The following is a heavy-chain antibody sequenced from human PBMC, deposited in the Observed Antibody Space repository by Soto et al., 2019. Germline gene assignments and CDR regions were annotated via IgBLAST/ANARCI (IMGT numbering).Heavy chain of an antibody. CDR1: GFTFSSYA. J-gene: IGHJ5*02. Sequence: PGGSLRLSCAASGFTFSSYAMSWVRQAPGKGLEWVSAISGSGGSTYYADSVKGRFTISRDNSKNTLYLQMNSLRAEDTAVYYCAKDGEVGPAVPGWFDPWGQGTLVTVSS. CDR2: ISGSGGST. V-gene: IGHV3-23*01. D-gene: IGHD2-2*01. CDR3: AKDGEVGPAVPGWFDP.